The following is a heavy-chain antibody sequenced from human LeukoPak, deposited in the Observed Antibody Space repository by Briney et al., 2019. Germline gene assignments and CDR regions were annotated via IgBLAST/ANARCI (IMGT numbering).Heavy chain of an antibody. CDR1: GFTFSTYS. V-gene: IGHV3-21*01. D-gene: IGHD2/OR15-2a*01. CDR2: ISSFSTSV. J-gene: IGHJ4*02. CDR3: TRDHEYWSVTDY. Sequence: TGGSLRLSCVVSGFTFSTYSMNWVRQAPGKGLERVSSISSFSTSVYYADSVKGRFTISRDSAKNSLYLQMSSLRAEDTAVYYCTRDHEYWSVTDYWGQGTLVTVSS.